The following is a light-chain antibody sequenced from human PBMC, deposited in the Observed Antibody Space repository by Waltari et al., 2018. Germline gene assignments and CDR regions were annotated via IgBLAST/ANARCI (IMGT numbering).Light chain of an antibody. Sequence: QSALTQPRSVSGSPGQSVTMSCTGTSSATGDYEYVPWSQQHPGKAPKLIIHDIYRRPSGVPDRFSASKSGNTASLTISGLQADDEADYYCCSYTGRKTWVFGGGTKVTVL. V-gene: IGLV2-11*01. J-gene: IGLJ3*02. CDR2: DIY. CDR3: CSYTGRKTWV. CDR1: SSATGDYEY.